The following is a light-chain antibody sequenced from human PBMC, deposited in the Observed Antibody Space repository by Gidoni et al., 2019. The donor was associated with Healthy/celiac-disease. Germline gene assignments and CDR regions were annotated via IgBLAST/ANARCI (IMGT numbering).Light chain of an antibody. J-gene: IGKJ4*01. CDR2: DAS. V-gene: IGKV1-33*01. CDR3: QQYDNLPLT. CDR1: QEISNY. Sequence: DIQMTQSPSSLSPSVGDRVTITCQASQEISNYLNWYQQKPGKAPKLLIYDASNLETGVPSRFSGSGSGTDFTFTISSLQPEDIATYYCQQYDNLPLTFGGGTKLEIK.